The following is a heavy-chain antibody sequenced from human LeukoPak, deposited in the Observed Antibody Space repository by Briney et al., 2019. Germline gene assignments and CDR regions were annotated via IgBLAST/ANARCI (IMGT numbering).Heavy chain of an antibody. J-gene: IGHJ4*02. CDR2: INSGGT. CDR3: ASLGSREAYKGGDF. V-gene: IGHV3-74*01. Sequence: GGSLRLSCVASGFTFSMYRMHWVRQAPGKGLKWVSCINSGGTTYADSVNGRFTVSRDNAKNTLYLQMNSLRVEDTAIYYCASLGSREAYKGGDFWGQGTLVTVSS. D-gene: IGHD5-24*01. CDR1: GFTFSMYR.